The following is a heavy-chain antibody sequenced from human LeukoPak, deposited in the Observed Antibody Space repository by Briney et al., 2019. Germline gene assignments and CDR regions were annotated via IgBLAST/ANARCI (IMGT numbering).Heavy chain of an antibody. CDR1: GFTFSAYW. CDR3: ARANKVDY. CDR2: IKPDGSEK. D-gene: IGHD2/OR15-2a*01. V-gene: IGHV3-7*05. Sequence: GGSLRLSCSASGFTFSAYWMSWVRQAPGKGLEWVVSIKPDGSEKYYVDSVKGRFTISRDNAKNSLYLQVNSLRADDTAVYYCARANKVDYWGQGTLVTVSS. J-gene: IGHJ4*02.